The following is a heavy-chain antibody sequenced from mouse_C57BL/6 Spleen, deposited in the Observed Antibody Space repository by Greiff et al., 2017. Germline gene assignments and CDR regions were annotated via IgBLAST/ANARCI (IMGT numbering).Heavy chain of an antibody. Sequence: VQLQQSGAELVRPGTSVKVSCKASGYAFTNYLIEWVKQRPGQGLEWIGVINPGSGGTNYNEKFKGKATLTADKSSSTAYMQLSSLTSEDSAVYFCARSGDYGSSYAYWYFDVWGTGTTVTVSS. D-gene: IGHD1-1*01. CDR2: INPGSGGT. J-gene: IGHJ1*03. CDR1: GYAFTNYL. V-gene: IGHV1-54*01. CDR3: ARSGDYGSSYAYWYFDV.